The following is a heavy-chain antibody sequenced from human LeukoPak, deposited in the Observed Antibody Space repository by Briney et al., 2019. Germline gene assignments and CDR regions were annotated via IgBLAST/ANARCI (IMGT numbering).Heavy chain of an antibody. Sequence: GGSLRLSCAASGFTFSAHGMNWVRQAPGKGLEWVSGISPSGDTPWYTDSVKGRFTISRDNSKNTVYLQMNSLRAEDTALYYCAKDSGSMHFMDWGQGILVTVSS. J-gene: IGHJ4*02. D-gene: IGHD3-10*01. CDR1: GFTFSAHG. CDR2: ISPSGDTP. V-gene: IGHV3-23*01. CDR3: AKDSGSMHFMD.